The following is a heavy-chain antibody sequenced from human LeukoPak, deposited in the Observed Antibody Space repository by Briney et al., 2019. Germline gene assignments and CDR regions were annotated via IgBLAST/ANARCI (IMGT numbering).Heavy chain of an antibody. CDR1: GFTFSSYA. J-gene: IGHJ4*02. D-gene: IGHD3-10*01. CDR2: FSGSGGST. CDR3: TVVNYGSGSYPLGY. Sequence: PGGSLRLSCAASGFTFSSYAMSWVRQAPGKGLEWVSTFSGSGGSTHYADSVKGRFTISRDNSKNTLYLQMNSLRAEDTAVYYCTVVNYGSGSYPLGYWGQGTLVTVSS. V-gene: IGHV3-23*01.